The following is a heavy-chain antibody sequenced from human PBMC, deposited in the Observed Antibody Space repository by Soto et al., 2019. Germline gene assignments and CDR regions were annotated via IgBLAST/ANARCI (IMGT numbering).Heavy chain of an antibody. J-gene: IGHJ5*02. Sequence: PSETLSLTSTVSGGSIRSYYWSWIRQPPGKGLEWIGHIYYSGTTNYSPSLKSRITMSVDTSKNQFSLKLSSVTAADTAVYYCARAVETGGNWFDPWGPRTPDTVST. D-gene: IGHD1-1*01. CDR2: IYYSGTT. CDR1: GGSIRSYY. V-gene: IGHV4-59*01. CDR3: ARAVETGGNWFDP.